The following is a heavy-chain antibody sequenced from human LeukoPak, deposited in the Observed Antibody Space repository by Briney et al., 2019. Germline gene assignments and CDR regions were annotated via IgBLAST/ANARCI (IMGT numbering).Heavy chain of an antibody. V-gene: IGHV1-8*01. Sequence: ASVKVSCKASGYTFTSYDINWVRQATGQGLEWMGWMNPNSGNTGYAQKFQGRVTMTRNTSISTAYMELSSLRSEDTAVYYCATYYGSGSYYVWWGQGTLVTVSS. CDR2: MNPNSGNT. CDR1: GYTFTSYD. D-gene: IGHD3-10*01. J-gene: IGHJ4*02. CDR3: ATYYGSGSYYVW.